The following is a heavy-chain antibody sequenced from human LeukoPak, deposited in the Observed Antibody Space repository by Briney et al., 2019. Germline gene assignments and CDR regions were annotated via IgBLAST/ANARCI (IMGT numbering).Heavy chain of an antibody. Sequence: GGSLRLSCAASGFTFSSSAMGWVRQAPGKGLEWVSAISNNGGYTYYAHSLQGRFTLSRDNSKSTLCLQMNSLRAEDTAVYYCAKQLGYCSDGSCYFPYWGQGTLVTVSS. D-gene: IGHD2-15*01. J-gene: IGHJ4*02. CDR1: GFTFSSSA. CDR2: ISNNGGYT. V-gene: IGHV3-23*01. CDR3: AKQLGYCSDGSCYFPY.